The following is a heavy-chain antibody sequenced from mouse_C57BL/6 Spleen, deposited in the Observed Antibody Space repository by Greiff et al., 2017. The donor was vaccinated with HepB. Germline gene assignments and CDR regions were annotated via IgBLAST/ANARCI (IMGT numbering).Heavy chain of an antibody. D-gene: IGHD2-5*01. Sequence: EVQRVESGGGLVKPGGSLKLSCAASGFTFSDYGMHWVRQAPEKGLEWVAYISSGSSTIYYADTVKGRFTISRDNAKNTLFLQMTSLRSEDTAMYYCARSYSNYHGAWVAYWGQGTLVTVSA. CDR2: ISSGSSTI. V-gene: IGHV5-17*01. CDR1: GFTFSDYG. J-gene: IGHJ3*01. CDR3: ARSYSNYHGAWVAY.